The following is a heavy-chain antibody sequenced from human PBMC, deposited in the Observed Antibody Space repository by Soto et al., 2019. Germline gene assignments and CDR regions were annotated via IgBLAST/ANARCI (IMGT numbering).Heavy chain of an antibody. Sequence: EVQLVESGGGLVKPGGSLRLSCAASGFTFSNAWMSWVRQAPGKGLEWVGRIKSKTDGGTTDYAAPMKGRFTISRDDSKNTLYLQMNSLKTEDTAVYYCTTDIMVREQLVGDYWGQGTLVTVSS. J-gene: IGHJ4*02. CDR2: IKSKTDGGTT. D-gene: IGHD6-6*01. CDR3: TTDIMVREQLVGDY. CDR1: GFTFSNAW. V-gene: IGHV3-15*01.